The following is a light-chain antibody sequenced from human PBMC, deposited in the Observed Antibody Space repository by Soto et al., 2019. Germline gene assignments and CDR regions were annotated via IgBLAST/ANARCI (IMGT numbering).Light chain of an antibody. CDR1: QSINTN. V-gene: IGKV3-15*01. CDR3: QQYHNWPPRT. J-gene: IGKJ1*01. Sequence: ETVMTQSPDTLSVSLGERATLSCRASQSINTNVAWYQQKPGQAPRVLMYGASTRATDTPARFSGSGSGTEFTLTISSLRSEDCAVYYCQQYHNWPPRTFGQGTKVDIK. CDR2: GAS.